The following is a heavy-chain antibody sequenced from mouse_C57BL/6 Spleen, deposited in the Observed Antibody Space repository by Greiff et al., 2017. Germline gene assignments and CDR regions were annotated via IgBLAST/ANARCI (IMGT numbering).Heavy chain of an antibody. Sequence: EVQLQQSGPELVKPGASVKISCKASGYTFTDYYMNWVKQSHGKSLEWIGDINPNNGGTSYNQKFKGKATLTVDKSSSTAYMELRSLTSEDSAVYYCAREDDYDGPWFAYWGQGTLVTVSA. V-gene: IGHV1-26*01. J-gene: IGHJ3*01. CDR1: GYTFTDYY. CDR3: AREDDYDGPWFAY. CDR2: INPNNGGT. D-gene: IGHD2-4*01.